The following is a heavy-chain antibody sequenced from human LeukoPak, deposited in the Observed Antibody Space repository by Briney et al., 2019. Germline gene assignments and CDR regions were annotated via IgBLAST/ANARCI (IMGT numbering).Heavy chain of an antibody. V-gene: IGHV3-33*06. Sequence: PGRSLRLSCVASGFTFSSYGMHWVRQAPGKGREWVAVIWYDGSNKYYADSVKGRFTISRDNSKNTLYLQMNSLRAEDTAVYYCAKERNDCSGGSCYYLDAFDIWGQGTMVTVSS. D-gene: IGHD2-15*01. CDR2: IWYDGSNK. CDR3: AKERNDCSGGSCYYLDAFDI. J-gene: IGHJ3*02. CDR1: GFTFSSYG.